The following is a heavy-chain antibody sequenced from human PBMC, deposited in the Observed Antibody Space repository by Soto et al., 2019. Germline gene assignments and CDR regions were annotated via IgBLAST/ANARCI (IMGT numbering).Heavy chain of an antibody. CDR3: ARSPRWLQFYGMDV. J-gene: IGHJ6*02. Sequence: ASVKVSCKASGYTFTSYDINWVRQATGQGLEWMGWMNPNSGNTGYAQKFQGRVTMTRNTSISTAYMELSSLRSEDTAVYYCARSPRWLQFYGMDVWGQGTTGTVSS. V-gene: IGHV1-8*01. D-gene: IGHD5-12*01. CDR1: GYTFTSYD. CDR2: MNPNSGNT.